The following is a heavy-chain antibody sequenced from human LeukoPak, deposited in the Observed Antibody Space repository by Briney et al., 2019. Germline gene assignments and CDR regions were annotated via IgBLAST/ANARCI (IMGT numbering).Heavy chain of an antibody. V-gene: IGHV3-30*18. CDR1: GLTFSSSG. Sequence: GGSLRLSCAASGLTFSSSGMHWVRQAPGKGLEWVAVISYDGGNKYYADSVKGRFTISRDNSKNTLYLQMNSLIPEDTAVYYCAKGKIMWDDFGGSECWGQGTLVTVSS. J-gene: IGHJ4*02. CDR2: ISYDGGNK. D-gene: IGHD3-10*01. CDR3: AKGKIMWDDFGGSEC.